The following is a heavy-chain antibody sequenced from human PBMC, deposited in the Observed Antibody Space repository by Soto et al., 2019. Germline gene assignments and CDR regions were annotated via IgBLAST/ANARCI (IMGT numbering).Heavy chain of an antibody. J-gene: IGHJ6*03. V-gene: IGHV3-64*01. D-gene: IGHD6-6*01. CDR2: ISSNGVGT. CDR3: ASRARPDFYYMDV. Sequence: EVQLAESGGGLAQPGGSLRLSCAASGFTLSGYAMDWVRQAPGQGLEYVSGISSNGVGTYYANSVQGRFTISRDNSKNTVYLQMGSLRPEDMAVYYCASRARPDFYYMDVCGKGTTVTVSS. CDR1: GFTLSGYA.